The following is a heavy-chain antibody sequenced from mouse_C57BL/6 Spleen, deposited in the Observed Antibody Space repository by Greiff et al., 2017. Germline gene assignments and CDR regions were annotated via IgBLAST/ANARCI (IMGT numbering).Heavy chain of an antibody. V-gene: IGHV10-1*01. J-gene: IGHJ2*01. CDR1: GFSFNTYA. CDR3: VRQGDYFDD. Sequence: EVQGVESGGGLVQPKGSLKLSCAASGFSFNTYAMNWVRQAPGKGLEWVARIRSKSNNYATYYADSVKDRFTISRDDSESMLYLQMNNLKTEDTAMYYCVRQGDYFDDWGQGTTLTVSS. CDR2: IRSKSNNYAT.